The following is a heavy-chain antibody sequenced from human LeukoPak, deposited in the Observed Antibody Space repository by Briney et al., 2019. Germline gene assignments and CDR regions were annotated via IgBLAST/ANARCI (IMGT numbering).Heavy chain of an antibody. Sequence: PGGSLRLSCAASGFTFSGFAMHWVRQASGKGLEWVGRIRSKANSYATAYAASVKGRFTISRDDSKNTAYLQMNSLKTEDTAVYYCTTHSSGSNFDYWGQGTLVTVSS. D-gene: IGHD6-19*01. CDR3: TTHSSGSNFDY. V-gene: IGHV3-73*01. CDR1: GFTFSGFA. CDR2: IRSKANSYAT. J-gene: IGHJ4*02.